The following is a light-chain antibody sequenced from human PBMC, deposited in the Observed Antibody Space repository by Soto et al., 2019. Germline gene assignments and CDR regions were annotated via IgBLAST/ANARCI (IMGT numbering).Light chain of an antibody. V-gene: IGKV3-20*01. CDR3: QQYGSSPPWT. J-gene: IGKJ1*01. Sequence: EIVLTQSPGTLSLSPGERATLSCRASESVSSSYLAWYQQEPGQAPRLLILGASSRATGTPDRFSGSGSGTDFTLTISRLEPEDFAVYYCQQYGSSPPWTFGQGTEVEIK. CDR1: ESVSSSY. CDR2: GAS.